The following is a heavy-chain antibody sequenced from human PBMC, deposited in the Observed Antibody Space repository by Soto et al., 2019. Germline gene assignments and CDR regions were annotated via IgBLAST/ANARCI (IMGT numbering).Heavy chain of an antibody. V-gene: IGHV1-18*01. Sequence: QVQLVQSGAEVKEPGASVKVSCKASGYTFTNYGISWVRQAPGQGLEWMGWISAYNGNADYAQKLQGRVTRTTDTSTSTAYMELTSLRSDDTAVYYCARVGVYCSGGSCMDYWGQGTLVTVSS. CDR3: ARVGVYCSGGSCMDY. D-gene: IGHD2-15*01. CDR1: GYTFTNYG. J-gene: IGHJ4*02. CDR2: ISAYNGNA.